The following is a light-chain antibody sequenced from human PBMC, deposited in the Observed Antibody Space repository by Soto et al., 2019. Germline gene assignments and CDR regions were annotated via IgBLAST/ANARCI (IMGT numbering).Light chain of an antibody. V-gene: IGKV3-20*01. CDR3: QQFGSSQYT. CDR2: GAS. J-gene: IGKJ2*01. CDR1: QSVSSIN. Sequence: EIVLTQSPGTLSLSPGERAALSCRASQSVSSINLAWYQQTPGQAPRLLIYGASNRATGIPDRFSDSGSGTDFTLTITRLEPEDFAVYYCQQFGSSQYTFGQGTKLEIK.